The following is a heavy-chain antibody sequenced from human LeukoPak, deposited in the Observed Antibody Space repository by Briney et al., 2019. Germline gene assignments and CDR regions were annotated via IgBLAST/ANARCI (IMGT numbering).Heavy chain of an antibody. CDR1: GFTFSSYS. CDR3: ARGLDNYGYKFDY. D-gene: IGHD5-18*01. J-gene: IGHJ4*02. CDR2: IRYDGGET. Sequence: PGGSLRLSCAASGFTFSSYSMNWVRQAPGKGLEWVAFIRYDGGETFYADSVKGRFTISRDNSKNTLYLQMNSLRAEDTAVYYCARGLDNYGYKFDYWGQGTLVTVSS. V-gene: IGHV3-30*02.